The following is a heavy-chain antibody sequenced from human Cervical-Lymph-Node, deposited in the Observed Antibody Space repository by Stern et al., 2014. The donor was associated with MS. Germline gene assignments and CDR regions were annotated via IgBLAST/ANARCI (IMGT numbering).Heavy chain of an antibody. CDR1: GFSFITNGTS. V-gene: IGHV2-70*17. CDR3: ARMMGSGYRHYFDS. J-gene: IGHJ4*02. D-gene: IGHD3-3*01. CDR2: IDWNDKT. Sequence: VTLRESGPALVKPTQTLTLTCSFSGFSFITNGTSVSWIRQPPGRALDWLARIDWNDKTFYNSSQMTRLTISKDTSKNQVVLIMTNVDPVDTATYYCARMMGSGYRHYFDSWGQGIPVTVSS.